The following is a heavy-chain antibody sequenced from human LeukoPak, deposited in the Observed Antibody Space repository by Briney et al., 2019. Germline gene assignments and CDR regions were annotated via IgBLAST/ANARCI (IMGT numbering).Heavy chain of an antibody. Sequence: GGSLRLSCAASGFTFDDYALHWVRQAPGKGLEWVSSISWNSGSIGYADSVKGRFTISRDNAKNSLYLQMSSLRAEDTAVYYCVFRNLSPLDAFDIWGQGTMVTVSS. CDR1: GFTFDDYA. CDR2: ISWNSGSI. V-gene: IGHV3-9*01. D-gene: IGHD2/OR15-2a*01. CDR3: VFRNLSPLDAFDI. J-gene: IGHJ3*02.